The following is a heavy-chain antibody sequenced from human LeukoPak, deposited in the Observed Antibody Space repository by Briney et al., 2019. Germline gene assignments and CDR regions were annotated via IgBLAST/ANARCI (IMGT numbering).Heavy chain of an antibody. CDR3: ARDPDTYYDFWSGYYLDY. CDR1: GYTFTGYY. CDR2: IIPILGIA. Sequence: SVKVSCKASGYTFTGYYMHWVRQAPGQGLEWMGRIIPILGIANYAQKFQGRVTITADKSTSTAYMELSSLRSEDTAVYYCARDPDTYYDFWSGYYLDYWGQGTLVTVSS. D-gene: IGHD3-3*01. J-gene: IGHJ4*02. V-gene: IGHV1-69*04.